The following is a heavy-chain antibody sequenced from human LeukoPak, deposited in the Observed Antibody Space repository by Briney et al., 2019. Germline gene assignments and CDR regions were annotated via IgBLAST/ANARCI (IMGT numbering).Heavy chain of an antibody. Sequence: GGSLRLSCAASGFTFSSYAMSWVRQAPGKGLEWVSAISGSGGSTYYADSVKGRFTISRDNSKNTLYLQMNSLRAEDTAVYYCAKGAATFGGVIADYFEYWGQGTLVTVSS. CDR1: GFTFSSYA. V-gene: IGHV3-23*01. CDR3: AKGAATFGGVIADYFEY. D-gene: IGHD3-16*02. J-gene: IGHJ4*02. CDR2: ISGSGGST.